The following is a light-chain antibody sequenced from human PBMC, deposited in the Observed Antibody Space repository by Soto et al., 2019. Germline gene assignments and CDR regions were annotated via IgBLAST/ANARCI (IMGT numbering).Light chain of an antibody. CDR3: ISYTSSSLYV. V-gene: IGLV2-14*01. CDR1: SSDVGGYNY. Sequence: QSALTQPASVSGSPGQSITISSTGTSSDVGGYNYVSWYQQHPGKAPKLMIYDVSNRPSGVSNRFSGFKSGNTASLTISGRQAEDDADYYCISYTSSSLYVFGTGIKLTVL. J-gene: IGLJ1*01. CDR2: DVS.